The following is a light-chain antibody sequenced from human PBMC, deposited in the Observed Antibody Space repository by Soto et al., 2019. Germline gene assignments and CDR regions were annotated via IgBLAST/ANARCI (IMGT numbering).Light chain of an antibody. V-gene: IGKV3-20*01. CDR1: QSVSSSY. CDR3: QQYGSSRT. J-gene: IGKJ1*01. CDR2: GAS. Sequence: EIALTQSPGTLSLSPGERATPSCRASQSVSSSYLAWYQQKPGQAPRLLIYGASSRATGIPDRFSGSGSGTDFTLTISRLEPEDFAVYYCQQYGSSRTFGQGTKVDI.